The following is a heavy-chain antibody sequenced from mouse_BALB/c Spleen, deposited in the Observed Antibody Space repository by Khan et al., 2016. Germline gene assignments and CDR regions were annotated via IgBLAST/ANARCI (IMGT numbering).Heavy chain of an antibody. Sequence: QVQLKESGAELMKPGASVKISCKATGYTFSRYWIEWVKERPGHGLEWIGEILPGSGSTDYNEKLKGKATFTAETSSNTAYIQLSGLTSEDSAVYYCARGAYWGQGTLVTVSA. CDR2: ILPGSGST. V-gene: IGHV1-9*01. CDR1: GYTFSRYW. J-gene: IGHJ3*01. CDR3: ARGAY.